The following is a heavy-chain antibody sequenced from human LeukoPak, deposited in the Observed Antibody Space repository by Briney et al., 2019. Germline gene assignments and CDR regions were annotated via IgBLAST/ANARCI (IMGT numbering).Heavy chain of an antibody. CDR2: ITGSTNGI. V-gene: IGHV3-21*01. CDR3: ARARVASVYGSGREYYFDY. J-gene: IGHJ4*02. Sequence: GGSLGLSCAASGFTFTSYTMKWLRQAPGKGLEWVSSITGSTNGIYYADSVKGRFTISRDNAKNSLSLQMNGLRADDTAVYYCARARVASVYGSGREYYFDYWGQGALVTVSS. CDR1: GFTFTSYT. D-gene: IGHD3-10*01.